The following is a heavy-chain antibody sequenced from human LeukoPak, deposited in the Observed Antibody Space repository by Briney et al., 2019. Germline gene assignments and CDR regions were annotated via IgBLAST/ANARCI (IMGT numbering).Heavy chain of an antibody. D-gene: IGHD2-2*01. CDR1: GLTFSCYG. Sequence: GGSLRLSCAASGLTFSCYGMQWLGQAPGKGRAWVAVIWYDGSNNYYQDSAKGPFTNSRQNSKNTLYLQMNSLRGEDTAVYYCARGGYCSSTSCPQYYYGMDVWGQGTTVTVS. J-gene: IGHJ6*02. CDR3: ARGGYCSSTSCPQYYYGMDV. CDR2: IWYDGSNN. V-gene: IGHV3-33*01.